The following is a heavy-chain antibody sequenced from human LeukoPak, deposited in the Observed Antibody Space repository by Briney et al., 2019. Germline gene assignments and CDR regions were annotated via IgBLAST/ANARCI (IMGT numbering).Heavy chain of an antibody. CDR2: IYHSGST. V-gene: IGHV4-30-2*01. D-gene: IGHD2-8*01. CDR3: AREGVREDWFDP. J-gene: IGHJ5*02. Sequence: SETLSLTCTVSGGSISSGGYYWGWIRQPPGKGLEWIGYIYHSGSTYYNPSLKSRVTISVDRSKNQFSLKLSSVTAADTAVYYCAREGVREDWFDPWGQGTLVTVSS. CDR1: GGSISSGGYY.